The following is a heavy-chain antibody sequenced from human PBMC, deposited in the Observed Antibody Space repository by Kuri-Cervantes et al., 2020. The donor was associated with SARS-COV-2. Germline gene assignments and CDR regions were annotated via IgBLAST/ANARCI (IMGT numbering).Heavy chain of an antibody. D-gene: IGHD3-10*01. Sequence: GGSLRLSCAASGFTFSSYAMHWVCQAPGKGLEWVAVISYDGSNKYYADSVKGRFTISRDNSKNTLYLQMNSLRAEDTAVYYCASELLWFGERWGQGTLVTVSS. V-gene: IGHV3-30-3*01. CDR3: ASELLWFGER. J-gene: IGHJ4*02. CDR1: GFTFSSYA. CDR2: ISYDGSNK.